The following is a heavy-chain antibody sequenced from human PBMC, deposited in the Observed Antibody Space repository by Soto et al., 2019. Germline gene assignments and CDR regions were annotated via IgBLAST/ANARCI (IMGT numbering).Heavy chain of an antibody. CDR1: GFTFSNAW. CDR2: IKSKTDGGTT. V-gene: IGHV3-15*07. Sequence: EVQLVESGGGLVQPGGSLRLSCAASGFTFSNAWMNWVRQAPGKGLEWVARIKSKTDGGTTDYAAPVKGRFTISSDDSKNTLYLQMDSLNTEDTAVYYCTTDSVAGTGWYWGQGTLVTVSS. CDR3: TTDSVAGTGWY. J-gene: IGHJ4*02. D-gene: IGHD6-19*01.